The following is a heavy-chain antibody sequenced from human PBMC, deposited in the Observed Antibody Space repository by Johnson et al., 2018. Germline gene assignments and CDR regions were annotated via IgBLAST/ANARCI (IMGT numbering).Heavy chain of an antibody. V-gene: IGHV3-74*01. Sequence: VQLQESGGGLVQPGGSLRLSCAASGFTFSTYWMHWVRQVPGNGLVWVSGINTDGSSTTYADSVKGRFTFSRDNAKNTVYLQMNSLRAEDTAGYYCVRGGRKWGTSMVWKDWGQGTLVTVSS. J-gene: IGHJ4*02. CDR1: GFTFSTYW. CDR2: INTDGSST. D-gene: IGHD5-18*01. CDR3: VRGGRKWGTSMVWKD.